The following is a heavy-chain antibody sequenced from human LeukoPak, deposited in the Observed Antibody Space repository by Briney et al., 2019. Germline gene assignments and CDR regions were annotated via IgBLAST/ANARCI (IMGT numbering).Heavy chain of an antibody. D-gene: IGHD6-6*01. CDR3: AKETSSSFDY. CDR1: GFTFSSYA. V-gene: IGHV3-23*01. Sequence: GGSLGLSCAAPGFTFSSYAMNWVRQAPGKGLEWVSGISNSGGSTYYADSVKGRFTISRDNSKNTLYLQMNSLRAEDTAVYYRAKETSSSFDYSGQGTLVTVSS. CDR2: ISNSGGST. J-gene: IGHJ4*02.